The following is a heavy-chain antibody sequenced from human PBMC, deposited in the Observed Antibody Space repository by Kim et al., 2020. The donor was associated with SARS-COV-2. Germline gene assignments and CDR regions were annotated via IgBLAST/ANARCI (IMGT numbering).Heavy chain of an antibody. CDR2: INPNSGGT. D-gene: IGHD3-22*01. J-gene: IGHJ4*02. V-gene: IGHV1-2*02. Sequence: ASVKVSCKASGYTFTGYYMHWVRQAPGQGLEWMGWINPNSGGTNYAQKFQGRVTMTRDTSISTAYMELSRLRSDDTAVYYCARAMKYYYDSSGPYGDALDYWGQGTLVTVSS. CDR3: ARAMKYYYDSSGPYGDALDY. CDR1: GYTFTGYY.